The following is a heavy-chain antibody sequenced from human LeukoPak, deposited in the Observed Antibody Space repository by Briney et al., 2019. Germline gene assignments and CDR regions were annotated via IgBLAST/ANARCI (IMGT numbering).Heavy chain of an antibody. CDR1: GFTFSSYA. CDR2: ISGSGGST. D-gene: IGHD3-10*01. J-gene: IGHJ5*02. Sequence: PGGSLRLSGAASGFTFSSYAMSWVRQAPGKGLEWVSAISGSGGSTYYADSVKGRFTISRDNSKNTLYLQMNSLRAEDTAVYYCAKDSPGWFGENWFDPWGQGTLVTVSS. V-gene: IGHV3-23*01. CDR3: AKDSPGWFGENWFDP.